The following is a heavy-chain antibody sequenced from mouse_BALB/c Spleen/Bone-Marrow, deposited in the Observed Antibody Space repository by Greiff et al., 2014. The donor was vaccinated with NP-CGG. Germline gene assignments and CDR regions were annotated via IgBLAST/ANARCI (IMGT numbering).Heavy chain of an antibody. Sequence: VQLQQSGPELVKPGASMKISCKASGYSFTGYTMNWVKQSHGKSLEWIGLINPYNGGTSYNQKFKGKATLTVDKSSSTAYMELLSLTSEDSAVYYCARWGTTVVEAYWGQGTLVTVSA. J-gene: IGHJ3*01. V-gene: IGHV1-18*01. CDR1: GYSFTGYT. D-gene: IGHD1-1*01. CDR3: ARWGTTVVEAY. CDR2: INPYNGGT.